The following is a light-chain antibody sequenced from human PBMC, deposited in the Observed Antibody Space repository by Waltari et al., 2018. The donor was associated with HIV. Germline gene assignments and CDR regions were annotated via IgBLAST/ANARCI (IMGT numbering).Light chain of an antibody. J-gene: IGLJ1*01. CDR3: CSYAGLYTSLYV. CDR2: DVN. V-gene: IGLV2-11*01. Sequence: QSALTQPRSVSGSPGQSVTISCTGTSRDVGNYNSVSWFQQHPGKAPKLIISDVNKRPSGVPDRFSASKSGNTASLTISGLQAEDEADYYCCSYAGLYTSLYVFGTGTTVTVL. CDR1: SRDVGNYNS.